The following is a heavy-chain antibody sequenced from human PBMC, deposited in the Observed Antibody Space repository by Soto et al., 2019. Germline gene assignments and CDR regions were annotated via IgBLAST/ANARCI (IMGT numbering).Heavy chain of an antibody. J-gene: IGHJ6*01. Sequence: QVQLQESGPGLVRPSQTLSLTCTVSGGSISTDHYHWTWLRQAPGKGLEWIGYIHYSGSIQFNPSLQSRVSMSVDTSKNLFSLRLSSVSASDTDVYFCAREDDGGDRESYGLDVW. CDR1: GGSISTDHYH. CDR3: AREDDGGDRESYGLDV. CDR2: IHYSGSI. V-gene: IGHV4-30-4*01. D-gene: IGHD2-21*02.